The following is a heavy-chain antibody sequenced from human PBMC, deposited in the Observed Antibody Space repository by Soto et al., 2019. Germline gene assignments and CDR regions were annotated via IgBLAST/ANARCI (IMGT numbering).Heavy chain of an antibody. D-gene: IGHD3-16*01. V-gene: IGHV4-59*01. CDR2: MYYNGNI. J-gene: IGHJ5*02. CDR1: GGSISNYY. Sequence: SETLSLTXNVSGGSISNYYWTWVRQSPEKGLEWIGYMYYNGNINYNPSLKSRVTISIDTSKNQSSLTLKSVTAADTAVYYCASGGNWFDPWGQGVLVTVSS. CDR3: ASGGNWFDP.